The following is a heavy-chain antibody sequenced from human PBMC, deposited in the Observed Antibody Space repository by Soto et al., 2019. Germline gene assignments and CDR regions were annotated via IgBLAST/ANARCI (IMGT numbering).Heavy chain of an antibody. CDR3: AGVGLRLVDYFDY. D-gene: IGHD6-6*01. Sequence: QVQLQESGPGLVKPSQTLSLTCTVSGGSISSGAYYWSWIRQHPGKGLEWIGYIYYSGNTYYNPSPKSRFTISVGTSKNQFSLQLSSVTAADTAVYYCAGVGLRLVDYFDYWGQGTLVSVSS. CDR1: GGSISSGAYY. J-gene: IGHJ4*02. V-gene: IGHV4-31*03. CDR2: IYYSGNT.